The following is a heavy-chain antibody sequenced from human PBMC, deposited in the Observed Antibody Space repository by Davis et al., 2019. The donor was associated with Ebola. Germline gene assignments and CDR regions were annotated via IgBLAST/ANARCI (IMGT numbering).Heavy chain of an antibody. CDR3: ARGVSSGWSMDV. CDR2: ISGSGSTI. V-gene: IGHV3-11*01. J-gene: IGHJ6*04. CDR1: GFSFSDYF. D-gene: IGHD6-19*01. Sequence: GESLKISCAASGFSFSDYFMTWIRQAPGRGPGWVSYISGSGSTIYYADSVKGRFTISRDNAKNSLYLQVNSLRAEDTAVYYCARGVSSGWSMDVWGKGTTVIVSS.